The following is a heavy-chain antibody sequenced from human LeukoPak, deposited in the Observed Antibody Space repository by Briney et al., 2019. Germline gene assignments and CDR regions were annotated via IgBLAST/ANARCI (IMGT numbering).Heavy chain of an antibody. CDR1: GYTFTSYY. Sequence: ASVKVSCKASGYTFTSYYMHWVRRAPGQGLEWMGIINPSGGSTSYAQKFQGRVTMTRDTSISTAYMELSRLRSDDTAVYYCARGQIYYYYGMDVWGQGTTVTVSS. CDR2: INPSGGST. J-gene: IGHJ6*02. CDR3: ARGQIYYYYGMDV. V-gene: IGHV1-46*01.